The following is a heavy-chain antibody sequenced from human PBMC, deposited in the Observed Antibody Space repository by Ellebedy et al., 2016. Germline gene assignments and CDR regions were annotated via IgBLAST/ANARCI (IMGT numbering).Heavy chain of an antibody. CDR2: IWYDGSNK. Sequence: GESLKISCAASGFTFSSYGMHWVRQAPGKGLEWVAVIWYDGSNKYYADSVKGRLTISKDNSKNTLYLQMTSLRAEDTAVYYCARDRSSGWYYFDYWGQGTLVTVSS. D-gene: IGHD6-19*01. CDR1: GFTFSSYG. J-gene: IGHJ4*02. CDR3: ARDRSSGWYYFDY. V-gene: IGHV3-33*01.